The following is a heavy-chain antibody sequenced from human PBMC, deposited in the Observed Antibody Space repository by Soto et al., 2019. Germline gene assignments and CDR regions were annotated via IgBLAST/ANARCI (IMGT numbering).Heavy chain of an antibody. CDR2: IYYSGST. CDR3: ARGLLNDYDYYGMDV. CDR1: GGSISSGGYY. J-gene: IGHJ6*02. V-gene: IGHV4-31*03. Sequence: QVQLQESGPGLVKPSQTLSLTCTVSGGSISSGGYYWSWIRQHPGKGLEWIEYIYYSGSTYYNPSLKIRVTISVDTSKNQFSLKLSSVTAADTAVYYCARGLLNDYDYYGMDVWGQGTTVTVSS. D-gene: IGHD2-8*01.